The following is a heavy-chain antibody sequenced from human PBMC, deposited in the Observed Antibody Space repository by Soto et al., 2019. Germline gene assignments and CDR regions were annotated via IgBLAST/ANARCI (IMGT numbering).Heavy chain of an antibody. D-gene: IGHD5-18*01. Sequence: EVQLLESGGGLVQPGGSLRLSCAASGFTFSSYAMSWVRQAPGKGLEWVSAVSGSGISTYYADSPKGRFTISRDNSKNPLYLHMNTLRAADTALSYGATSGGYNYGYQETDYWGQGTLVTVSS. CDR1: GFTFSSYA. CDR2: VSGSGIST. V-gene: IGHV3-23*01. CDR3: ATSGGYNYGYQETDY. J-gene: IGHJ4*02.